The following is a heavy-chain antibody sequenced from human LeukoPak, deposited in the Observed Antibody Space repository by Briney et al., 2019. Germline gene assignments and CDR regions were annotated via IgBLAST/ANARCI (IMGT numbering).Heavy chain of an antibody. D-gene: IGHD3-3*01. V-gene: IGHV3-48*04. J-gene: IGHJ4*02. CDR1: EFTFSSYW. CDR2: ISSSGSTI. Sequence: GGSLRLSCEASEFTFSSYWMHWVRQPPGKGLEWVSYISSSGSTIYYADSVKGRFTISRDNAKNSLYLQMNSLRAEDTAVYYCARDRGSGYYFDYWGQGTLVTASS. CDR3: ARDRGSGYYFDY.